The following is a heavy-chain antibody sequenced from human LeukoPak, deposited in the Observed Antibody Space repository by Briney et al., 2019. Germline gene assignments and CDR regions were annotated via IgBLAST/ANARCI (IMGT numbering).Heavy chain of an antibody. Sequence: GGSLRLSCAASGFTFSSFGMSWVRQAPGKGLEWVSAISGSGGSTYFADSVKGRFTISRDNSKNTLYLQMNSLRAEDTAVYYCAKVNYYDSSGYPLCGFDYWGQGTLVTVSS. V-gene: IGHV3-23*01. CDR2: ISGSGGST. CDR3: AKVNYYDSSGYPLCGFDY. D-gene: IGHD3-22*01. J-gene: IGHJ4*02. CDR1: GFTFSSFG.